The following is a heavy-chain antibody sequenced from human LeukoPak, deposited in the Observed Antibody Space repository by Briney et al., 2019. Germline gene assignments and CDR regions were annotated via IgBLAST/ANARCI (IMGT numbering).Heavy chain of an antibody. V-gene: IGHV3-30*02. CDR1: GFTFSSYG. CDR3: AKDLTTVTTQGDY. D-gene: IGHD4-17*01. J-gene: IGHJ4*02. Sequence: PGGSLRLSCAASGFTFSSYGMHWVRQAPGKGLEWVAFIRYDGSDKYYADSVKGRFTISRDNFKNTLYLQMNTRRAEDTAVYYCAKDLTTVTTQGDYWGQGTLVTVSS. CDR2: IRYDGSDK.